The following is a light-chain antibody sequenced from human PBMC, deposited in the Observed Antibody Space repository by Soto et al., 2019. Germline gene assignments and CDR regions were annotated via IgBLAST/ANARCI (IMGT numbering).Light chain of an antibody. J-gene: IGKJ1*01. CDR3: QQYNSYSWT. Sequence: DIQMTQSPSTLSASVGDRVTITCRASQSISSWLAWYQQKPGKAPKLLIYKASILESGVPSRFSGSGSGTEFTLTISSLQPEDFATYYCQQYNSYSWTFGQGTKVEIK. V-gene: IGKV1-5*03. CDR1: QSISSW. CDR2: KAS.